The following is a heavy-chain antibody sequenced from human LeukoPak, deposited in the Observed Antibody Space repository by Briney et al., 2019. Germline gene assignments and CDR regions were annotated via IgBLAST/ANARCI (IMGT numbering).Heavy chain of an antibody. J-gene: IGHJ4*02. Sequence: GGSLRLSCAASGFTFSDYEMNWVRQAPGKGLEWVAYISSGGDSKFYGDFVKGRFTISRDNAKNSLYLQMNGLRVEDTAIYYCARNLYLDLQAHGYWGQGTLVTVSS. CDR1: GFTFSDYE. V-gene: IGHV3-48*03. CDR2: ISSGGDSK. CDR3: ARNLYLDLQAHGY. D-gene: IGHD4-11*01.